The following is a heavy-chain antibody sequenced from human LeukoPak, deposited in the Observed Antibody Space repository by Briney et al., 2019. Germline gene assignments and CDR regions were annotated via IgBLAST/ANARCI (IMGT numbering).Heavy chain of an antibody. CDR3: ARDLLRYCSGGSCPAYFQH. D-gene: IGHD2-15*01. V-gene: IGHV1-18*01. Sequence: ASVKVSCKASGYTFTSYGISWVRQAPGQGLEWMGWISAYNGNTNYAQKLQGRVTMTTDTSTGTAYMELRSLRSDDTAVYCCARDLLRYCSGGSCPAYFQHWGQGTLVTVSS. J-gene: IGHJ1*01. CDR1: GYTFTSYG. CDR2: ISAYNGNT.